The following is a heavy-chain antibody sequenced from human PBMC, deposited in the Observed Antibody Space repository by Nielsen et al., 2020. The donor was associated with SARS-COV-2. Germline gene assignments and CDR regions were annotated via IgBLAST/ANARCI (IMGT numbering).Heavy chain of an antibody. CDR2: ISYDGSNK. CDR3: ARGVLPHAVVVVPAANWFDP. Sequence: VRQAPGKGLEWVAVISYDGSNKYYADSVKGRFTISRDDAKNTLYLQMNSLRAEDTAVYYCARGVLPHAVVVVPAANWFDPWGQGTLVTVSS. J-gene: IGHJ5*02. V-gene: IGHV3-33*05. D-gene: IGHD2-2*01.